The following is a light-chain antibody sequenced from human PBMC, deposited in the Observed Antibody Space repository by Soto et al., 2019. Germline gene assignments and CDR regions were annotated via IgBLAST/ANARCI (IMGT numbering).Light chain of an antibody. CDR3: CSYATGSVYV. V-gene: IGLV2-14*01. J-gene: IGLJ1*01. CDR1: SSDVGGYNY. CDR2: DVN. Sequence: QCARTRPASGSGAAGGASSISCTGTSSDVGGYNYVSWYQQHPGKVPKLMMFDVNNRPSGVSNRFSGSKSGNTASLTISGLQAEDEADYFCCSYATGSVYVFGTGTKVTVL.